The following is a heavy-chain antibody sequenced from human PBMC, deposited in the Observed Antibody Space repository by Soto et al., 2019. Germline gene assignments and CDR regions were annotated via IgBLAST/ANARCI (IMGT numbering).Heavy chain of an antibody. D-gene: IGHD2-15*01. J-gene: IGHJ3*02. Sequence: ASVKVSCKASGYTFTSYDINWVRQATGQGLEWMGWMNPNSANTGYAQKFQGRVTMTRNTSKSIAYLQMNSLKTEDTAVYYCTRGGVVVAATSLLIWGQGTMVTVSS. V-gene: IGHV1-8*01. CDR2: MNPNSANT. CDR3: TRGGVVVAATSLLI. CDR1: GYTFTSYD.